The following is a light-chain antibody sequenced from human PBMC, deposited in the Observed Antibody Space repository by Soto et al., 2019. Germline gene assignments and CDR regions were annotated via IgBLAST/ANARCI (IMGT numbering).Light chain of an antibody. Sequence: QSVLTQPASVSGSPGQSITISCTGTTSDIGGYNYVSWYQQHPGKAPKVMIYEVSKRPSGVSNRFSGSKSGNTASLTIFGLQAEDEADYYCISFTTTNTGVFGGGTKLTVL. V-gene: IGLV2-14*01. CDR2: EVS. CDR1: TSDIGGYNY. CDR3: ISFTTTNTGV. J-gene: IGLJ3*02.